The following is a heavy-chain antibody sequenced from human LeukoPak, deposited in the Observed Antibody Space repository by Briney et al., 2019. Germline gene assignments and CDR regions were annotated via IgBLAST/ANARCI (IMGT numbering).Heavy chain of an antibody. J-gene: IGHJ4*02. CDR1: GFTFRSYG. CDR2: TRDDGSKN. D-gene: IGHD2-15*01. V-gene: IGHV3-30*02. CDR3: TNGDCRGGRCSSGAY. Sequence: GGSLTLSCAASGFTFRSYGMHWVRQASGKGLEWVAYTRDDGSKNWYGDSVKGRFTISRDNPKNTLYLQMKSLRGEDTAVYYCTNGDCRGGRCSSGAYWGQGTLVTVSS.